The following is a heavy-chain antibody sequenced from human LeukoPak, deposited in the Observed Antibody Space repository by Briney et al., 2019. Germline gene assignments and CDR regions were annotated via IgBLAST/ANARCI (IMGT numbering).Heavy chain of an antibody. CDR3: AREGRDGIIDY. V-gene: IGHV4-39*07. CDR1: GGPIRSGSNN. D-gene: IGHD5-24*01. J-gene: IGHJ4*02. CDR2: IYYSGST. Sequence: SETLSLTSTAPGGPIRSGSNNWGWIAKPPGKGLEWIGSIYYSGSTYYNPSLKSRVTISVDTSKNQFSLKLSSVTAADTAVYYCAREGRDGIIDYWGQGTLVTVSS.